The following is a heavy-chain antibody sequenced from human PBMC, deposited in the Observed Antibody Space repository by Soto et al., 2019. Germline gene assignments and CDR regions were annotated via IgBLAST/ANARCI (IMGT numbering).Heavy chain of an antibody. CDR3: ARVPESRGQPYYYYYMDV. D-gene: IGHD3-10*01. J-gene: IGHJ6*03. V-gene: IGHV1-8*01. CDR2: MNPNSGNT. CDR1: GYTFTSYD. Sequence: ASVKVSCKASGYTFTSYDINWVRQATGQGLEWMGWMNPNSGNTGYAQKFQGRVTMTRNTSISTAYMELSSLRSEDTAVYYCARVPESRGQPYYYYYMDVWGKGTTVTVSS.